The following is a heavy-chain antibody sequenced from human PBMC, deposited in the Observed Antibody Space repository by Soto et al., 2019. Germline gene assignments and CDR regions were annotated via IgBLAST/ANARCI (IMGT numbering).Heavy chain of an antibody. D-gene: IGHD2-15*01. CDR1: GYTFTSYE. Sequence: GASVKVSCKASGYTFTSYEINWVRQATGQGLEWMGWMSPNSGNTGYAQKFQARVTMTRNTSISTAYMELSSLRSEDTAVYYCARGRGCSGGSCFRDAFDIWGQGTMVTVSS. V-gene: IGHV1-8*01. CDR2: MSPNSGNT. CDR3: ARGRGCSGGSCFRDAFDI. J-gene: IGHJ3*02.